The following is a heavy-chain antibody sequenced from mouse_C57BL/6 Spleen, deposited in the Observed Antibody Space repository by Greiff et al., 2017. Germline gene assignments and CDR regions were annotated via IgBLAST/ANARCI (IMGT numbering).Heavy chain of an antibody. CDR1: GFTFNTYA. CDR2: IRSKSSNYAT. D-gene: IGHD6-2*01. CDR3: VRRGLYYYAMDY. Sequence: EVQLQESGGGLVQPKGSLKLSCAASGFTFNTYAMHWVRQAPGKGLECVARIRSKSSNYATYYADSVKDRFTISRDDSQSMLYLQMNNLKTEDTAMYYCVRRGLYYYAMDYWGQGTSVTVSS. V-gene: IGHV10-3*01. J-gene: IGHJ4*01.